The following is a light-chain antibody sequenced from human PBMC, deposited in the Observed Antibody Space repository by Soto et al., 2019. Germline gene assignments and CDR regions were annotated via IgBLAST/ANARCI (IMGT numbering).Light chain of an antibody. Sequence: QSVLARPASVSGSPGQSITISCTGTSSDVGGYNYVSWYQQHPGKAPKLMIYEVSNRPSGVSNRFSGSKSGNMASLTISGLQAEDEADYYCSSYTSSSTLYVFGTGTKVTVL. CDR1: SSDVGGYNY. CDR2: EVS. CDR3: SSYTSSSTLYV. V-gene: IGLV2-14*01. J-gene: IGLJ1*01.